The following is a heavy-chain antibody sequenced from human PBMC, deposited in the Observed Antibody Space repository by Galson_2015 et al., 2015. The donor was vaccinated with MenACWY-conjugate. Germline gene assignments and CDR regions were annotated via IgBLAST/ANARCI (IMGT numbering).Heavy chain of an antibody. CDR1: GYTFTTYW. D-gene: IGHD1-26*01. J-gene: IGHJ6*02. V-gene: IGHV5-51*01. Sequence: QSGAEVKKPGESLKISCKGSGYTFTTYWIGWVRQLPGKGLEWMGLISPGDSETRYSPVFQGQVTISADKSISTAYVQWDSLQASDTAMYYCARHPPGGRGMDVWGQGTTVTVSS. CDR3: ARHPPGGRGMDV. CDR2: ISPGDSET.